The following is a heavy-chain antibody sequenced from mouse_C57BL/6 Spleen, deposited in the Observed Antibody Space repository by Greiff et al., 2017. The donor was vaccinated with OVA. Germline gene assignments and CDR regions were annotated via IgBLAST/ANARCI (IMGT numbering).Heavy chain of an antibody. J-gene: IGHJ4*01. CDR2: ISSGGDYI. CDR1: GFTFSSYA. CDR3: TRDRIYYGNYEGAMDY. Sequence: EVHLVESGEGLVKPGGSLKLSCAASGFTFSSYAMSWVRQTPEKRLEWVAYISSGGDYIYYADTVKGRFTISRDNARNTLYLQMSSLKSEDTAMYYCTRDRIYYGNYEGAMDYWGQGTSVTVSS. D-gene: IGHD2-1*01. V-gene: IGHV5-9-1*02.